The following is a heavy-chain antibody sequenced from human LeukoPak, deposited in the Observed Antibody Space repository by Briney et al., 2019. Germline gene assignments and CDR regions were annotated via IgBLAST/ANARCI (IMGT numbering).Heavy chain of an antibody. J-gene: IGHJ4*02. Sequence: SETLSLTCAVYGGSFSGYYWSWIRQPPGKGLEWIGEINHSGSTNYNPSLKSRVTISVDTSKSQFSLKLSSVTAADTAAYYCARGYYYGSGPFDYWGQGTLVTVSS. CDR1: GGSFSGYY. D-gene: IGHD3-10*01. CDR3: ARGYYYGSGPFDY. V-gene: IGHV4-34*01. CDR2: INHSGST.